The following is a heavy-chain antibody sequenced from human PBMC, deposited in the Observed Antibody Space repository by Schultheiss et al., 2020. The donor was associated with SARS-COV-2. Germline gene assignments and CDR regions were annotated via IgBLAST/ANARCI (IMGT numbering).Heavy chain of an antibody. CDR1: GYTFTGYY. D-gene: IGHD5-12*01. Sequence: ASVKVSCKASGYTFTGYYMHWVRQAPGQGLEWMGWISAYNGNRNYAQNFQARVTMTTDISTSTAYMELSRLRSDDTAVYYCARGYSGYDWVVPFDPWGQGTLVTVSS. CDR2: ISAYNGNR. V-gene: IGHV1-18*04. J-gene: IGHJ5*02. CDR3: ARGYSGYDWVVPFDP.